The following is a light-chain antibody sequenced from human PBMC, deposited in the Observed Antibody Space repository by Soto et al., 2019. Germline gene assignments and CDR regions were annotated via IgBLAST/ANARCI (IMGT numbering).Light chain of an antibody. CDR3: QSYDSSLSAVV. V-gene: IGLV1-40*01. Sequence: QLVLTQPPSVSGAPGQRVTISCTGSSSNIGAGYDVHWYQQLPGTAPKLLIYGNSNRPSGVPDRFSGFKSGTSASLAITGLQAEDEADYYCQSYDSSLSAVVFGGGTKLTVL. CDR1: SSNIGAGYD. J-gene: IGLJ2*01. CDR2: GNS.